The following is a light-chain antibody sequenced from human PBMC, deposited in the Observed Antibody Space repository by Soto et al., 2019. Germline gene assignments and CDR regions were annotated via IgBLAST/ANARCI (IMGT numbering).Light chain of an antibody. CDR3: CSYAGPYPFL. CDR2: DVA. Sequence: QSALTQPRSVSGSPGQSVTISCTGTSSDVGGYNYVSWYQQHPGKAPKLIIYDVAERPSGVPDRFSGSKSGNTASLTVSGLQAEDDADYYCCSYAGPYPFLFGGGTKLTVL. V-gene: IGLV2-11*01. J-gene: IGLJ2*01. CDR1: SSDVGGYNY.